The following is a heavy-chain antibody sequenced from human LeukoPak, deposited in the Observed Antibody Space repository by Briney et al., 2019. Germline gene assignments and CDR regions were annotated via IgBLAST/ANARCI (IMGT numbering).Heavy chain of an antibody. Sequence: PSETLSLTCSVSGGSTGSDYWSWIRQPPGKGLEWIAYVYYSGVTNYNPSLKSRVTISVDTSRNQFSLKLSSVTAADTAVYYCARGGPTLEDDFWSGQPRTGAFDIWGQGTMVTVSS. D-gene: IGHD3-3*01. CDR3: ARGGPTLEDDFWSGQPRTGAFDI. CDR1: GGSTGSDY. CDR2: VYYSGVT. V-gene: IGHV4-59*12. J-gene: IGHJ3*02.